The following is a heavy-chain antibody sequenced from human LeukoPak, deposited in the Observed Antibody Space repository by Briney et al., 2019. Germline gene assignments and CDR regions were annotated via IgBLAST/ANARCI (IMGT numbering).Heavy chain of an antibody. CDR1: GFSFSSYN. J-gene: IGHJ4*02. V-gene: IGHV3-48*02. D-gene: IGHD4-17*01. CDR3: ARSRFTYGSVALDY. Sequence: GGSLRLSCGASGFSFSSYNIHWVRQAAGKGLEWLSSISSSGRPVYYSDSVKGRFSISRDDAKDSLHLQMNSLRDEDTAVYYCARSRFTYGSVALDYWGRGTLVTVSS. CDR2: ISSSGRPV.